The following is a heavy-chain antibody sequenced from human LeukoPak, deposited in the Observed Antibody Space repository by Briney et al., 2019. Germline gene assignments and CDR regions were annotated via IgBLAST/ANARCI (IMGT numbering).Heavy chain of an antibody. CDR2: IKQDGSVK. Sequence: GGSLRLSCAASGFTFTNYWMTWVRQAPGKGLEWVANIKQDGSVKYYADSMKGRFTISRDNARNSLYLQMNSLRVEDTAVYYCARIGYSSSSNDYWGQGTLVSVSS. D-gene: IGHD6-6*01. J-gene: IGHJ4*02. V-gene: IGHV3-7*01. CDR1: GFTFTNYW. CDR3: ARIGYSSSSNDY.